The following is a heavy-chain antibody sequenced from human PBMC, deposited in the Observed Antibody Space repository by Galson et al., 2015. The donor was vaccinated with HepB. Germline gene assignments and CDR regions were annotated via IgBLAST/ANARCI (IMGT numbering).Heavy chain of an antibody. J-gene: IGHJ4*02. CDR3: VSGYYFDY. Sequence: SLRLSCAASGFTFSDRYMDWVRQAPGKGLEWVGRTRDKANSYTAEYAASVKGRFTISRDDSKNSLYLQMNSLKTEDTAVYYCVSGYYFDYWSQGTLVTVSS. D-gene: IGHD3-22*01. V-gene: IGHV3-72*01. CDR2: TRDKANSYTA. CDR1: GFTFSDRY.